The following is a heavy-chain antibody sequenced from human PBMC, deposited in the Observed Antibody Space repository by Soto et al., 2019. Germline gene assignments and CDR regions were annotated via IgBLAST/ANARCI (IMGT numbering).Heavy chain of an antibody. J-gene: IGHJ4*02. D-gene: IGHD3-9*01. CDR1: GGYVSSSSYS. CDR3: GRLEGLATISYYFDY. V-gene: IGHV4-39*01. CDR2: VYYSGST. Sequence: SEILSLRYTVSGGYVSSSSYSWGWVRQPPGKGLEWNGSVYYSGSTYYNPSLESRVTISVDKSKNQFSLKLMSLSAADTAVYYCGRLEGLATISYYFDYWGQGALVTVSS.